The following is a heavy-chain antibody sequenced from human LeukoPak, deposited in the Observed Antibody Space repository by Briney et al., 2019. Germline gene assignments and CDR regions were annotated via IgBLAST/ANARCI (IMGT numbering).Heavy chain of an antibody. J-gene: IGHJ6*03. V-gene: IGHV1-69*05. CDR1: GGTFSSYA. CDR3: ARNKYYYYYMDV. Sequence: LVKVSCKASGGTFSSYAISWVRQAPGQGLEWMGGVIPIFGTANYAQKFQGRVTITTDESTSTAYMELSSLRSEDTAVYYCARNKYYYYYMDVWGKGTTVTVSS. D-gene: IGHD1/OR15-1a*01. CDR2: VIPIFGTA.